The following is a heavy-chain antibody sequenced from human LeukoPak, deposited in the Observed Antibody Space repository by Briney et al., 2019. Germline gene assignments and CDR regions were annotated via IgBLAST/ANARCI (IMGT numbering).Heavy chain of an antibody. CDR1: GFTFSSYE. CDR3: AKSLSVTMIVPNWFDP. CDR2: ISSVGSTR. Sequence: GGSLRLSCGVSGFTFSSYEMNWVRQAPGKGLEWVSYISSVGSTRHYADSVKGRFTISRDNSKNTLYLQMNSLRAEDTAVYYCAKSLSVTMIVPNWFDPWGQGTLVIVSS. J-gene: IGHJ5*02. D-gene: IGHD3-22*01. V-gene: IGHV3-48*03.